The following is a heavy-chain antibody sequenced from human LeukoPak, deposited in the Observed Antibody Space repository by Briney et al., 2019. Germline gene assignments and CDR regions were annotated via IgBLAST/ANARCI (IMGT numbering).Heavy chain of an antibody. V-gene: IGHV6-1*01. D-gene: IGHD3/OR15-3a*01. CDR1: GDSVSTYSGA. Sequence: SQTLSLTCAISGDSVSTYSGACNWIRQSPSRCLEWLGRTFYRSKWYYDYALSVKSRMTISPDTSKNQFSLQLSSMTPEDTAVYFCARGFMDNNGYYFDFWGQGALVTVSS. CDR2: TFYRSKWYY. CDR3: ARGFMDNNGYYFDF. J-gene: IGHJ4*02.